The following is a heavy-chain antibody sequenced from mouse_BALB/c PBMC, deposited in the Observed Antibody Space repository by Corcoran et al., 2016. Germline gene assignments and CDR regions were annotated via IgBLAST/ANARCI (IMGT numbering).Heavy chain of an antibody. CDR3: ARGVYYEVDY. J-gene: IGHJ2*01. CDR1: GYTFTNYG. V-gene: IGHV9-3-1*01. Sequence: QIQLVQSGPELKKPGETVKISCKASGYTFTNYGMNWVKQAPGKGLKWMGWINTYTGEPTYADDFKGRFAFSLETSASTAYLQINNLKNEDTATYFCARGVYYEVDYWGQGTTLTVSS. D-gene: IGHD1-1*01. CDR2: INTYTGEP.